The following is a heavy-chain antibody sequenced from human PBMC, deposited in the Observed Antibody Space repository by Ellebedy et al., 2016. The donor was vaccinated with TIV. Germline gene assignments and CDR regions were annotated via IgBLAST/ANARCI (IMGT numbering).Heavy chain of an antibody. J-gene: IGHJ4*02. Sequence: PGGSLRLSCVTPGFPFDDYAMHWVRQAPGRGLDWVPGISWNSGRIDYSDSVKGRFTISRNNANNSLYLQMNSLRAEDTALYYCAKDPLVGATANTYFDYWGRGTLVTVSS. CDR1: GFPFDDYA. CDR2: ISWNSGRI. CDR3: AKDPLVGATANTYFDY. V-gene: IGHV3-9*01. D-gene: IGHD1-26*01.